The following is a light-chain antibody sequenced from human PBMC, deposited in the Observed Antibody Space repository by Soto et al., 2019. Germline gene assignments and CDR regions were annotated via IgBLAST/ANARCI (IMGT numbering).Light chain of an antibody. Sequence: DIQMTQSPSSLSASVGDRVTITCRASQGISNSLAWYQQKPGKVPQLLIYGPSTLQSGVPSRFSGSGSGTDFTLTISNLQPEDFATYYCQKYYAALITFGPGTRVHIK. CDR1: QGISNS. CDR3: QKYYAALIT. V-gene: IGKV1-27*01. CDR2: GPS. J-gene: IGKJ3*01.